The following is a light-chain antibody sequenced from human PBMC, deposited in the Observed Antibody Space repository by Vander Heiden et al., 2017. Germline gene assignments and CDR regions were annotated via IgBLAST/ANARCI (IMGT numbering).Light chain of an antibody. CDR2: AAS. CDR3: QQYYSYPQT. V-gene: IGKV1-8*01. J-gene: IGKJ1*01. CDR1: QGISSY. Sequence: AIRITQSPSSFSASTGDRVTITCRASQGISSYLAWYQQKPGKAPKLLIYAASTLQSGVPTRFSGSGSGTDFTLTISCLQSEDFATYYCQQYYSYPQTCGQGTKVEIK.